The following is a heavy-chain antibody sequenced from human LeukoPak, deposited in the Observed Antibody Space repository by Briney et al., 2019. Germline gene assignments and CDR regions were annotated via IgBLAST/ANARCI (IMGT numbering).Heavy chain of an antibody. CDR3: ARHSPYSDPWYFDY. Sequence: NSSETPSLTCTVSGVSISSTSYYWGWIRQPPGKGLEWIGNIYYTGSPYYDPSLKSRVTISVDTSKNQFSLKLSSVTAADTAVYYCARHSPYSDPWYFDYWGQGTLVTVSS. D-gene: IGHD6-13*01. CDR2: IYYTGSP. CDR1: GVSISSTSYY. V-gene: IGHV4-39*01. J-gene: IGHJ4*02.